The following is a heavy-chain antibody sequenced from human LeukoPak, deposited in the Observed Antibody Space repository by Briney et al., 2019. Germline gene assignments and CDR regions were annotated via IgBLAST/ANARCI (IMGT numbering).Heavy chain of an antibody. CDR3: AKVPIAVAGIIDF. Sequence: GGSLRLSCAASGFTFSSYGMHWVRQAPGKGREWVAFIRYDGSNKYYADSVKGRFTISRDNSKNTLYLQMHSLRAEDTAVYYCAKVPIAVAGIIDFWGQGTLVTVSS. D-gene: IGHD6-19*01. CDR1: GFTFSSYG. V-gene: IGHV3-30*02. CDR2: IRYDGSNK. J-gene: IGHJ4*02.